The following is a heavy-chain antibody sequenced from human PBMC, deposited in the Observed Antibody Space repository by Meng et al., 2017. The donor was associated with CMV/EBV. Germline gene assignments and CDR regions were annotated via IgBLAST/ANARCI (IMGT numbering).Heavy chain of an antibody. D-gene: IGHD2-2*01. CDR2: IYTSGST. Sequence: QGELQQSDPVLVNPSEPLSLPCTVSGGSISSSYWSWIRQPAGKGLEWIGRIYTSGSTNYNPSLKSRVTMSVDTSKNQFSLKLSSVTAADTAVYYCARDLMNCSSTSCANWFDPWGQGTLVTVSS. CDR3: ARDLMNCSSTSCANWFDP. J-gene: IGHJ5*02. V-gene: IGHV4-4*07. CDR1: GGSISSSY.